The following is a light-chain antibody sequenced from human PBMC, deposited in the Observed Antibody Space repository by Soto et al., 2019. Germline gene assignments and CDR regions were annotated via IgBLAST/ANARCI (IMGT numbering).Light chain of an antibody. V-gene: IGLV2-14*01. CDR2: GVS. Sequence: QSALTQPASVSGSLGQSITISCTGTSRDVGAYNYVSWYQQHPGTAPKLLICGVSDRPSGVSNRFSGPKSGNTASLTISGLQAEDEATYYCSSYTSSTFYVFGTGTKVTVL. J-gene: IGLJ1*01. CDR3: SSYTSSTFYV. CDR1: SRDVGAYNY.